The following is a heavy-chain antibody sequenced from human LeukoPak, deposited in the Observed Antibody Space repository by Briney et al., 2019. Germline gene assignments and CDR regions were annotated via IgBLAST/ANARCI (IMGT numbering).Heavy chain of an antibody. D-gene: IGHD3-10*01. CDR3: ARGEAPGGY. CDR1: GFTVSSYS. J-gene: IGHJ4*02. CDR2: ISSSSSYI. V-gene: IGHV3-21*01. Sequence: GGSLRLSCVASGFTVSSYSMNWVRQAPEKGLEWVSSISSSSSYISYADSVKGRFTISRDNAKNSLFLQMNSLRAEDTAVYYCARGEAPGGYWGQGTLVTVSS.